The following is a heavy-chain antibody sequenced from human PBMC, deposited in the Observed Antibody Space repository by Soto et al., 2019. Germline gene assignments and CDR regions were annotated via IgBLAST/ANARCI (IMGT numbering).Heavy chain of an antibody. Sequence: QVQLVQSGAEVKKPGASVKVSCKASGYTFTSYAISWVRQAPGQGLEWMGWISAYNGNTNYAQKLQGRVTMTTDTPPSTAYRDLRGLRPDDRAGYYWAEDLTRGLAEEWGKGTLSPSPQ. V-gene: IGHV1-18*01. CDR1: GYTFTSYA. CDR2: ISAYNGNT. CDR3: AEDLTRGLAEE. J-gene: IGHJ4*02. D-gene: IGHD6-13*01.